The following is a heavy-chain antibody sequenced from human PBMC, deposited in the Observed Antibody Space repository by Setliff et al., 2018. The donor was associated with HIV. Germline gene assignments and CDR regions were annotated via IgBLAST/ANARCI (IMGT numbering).Heavy chain of an antibody. J-gene: IGHJ6*03. CDR3: ARGLSISGVATPGFYSFMDV. Sequence: SETLSLTCTVSGGSITGHYWSWIRQPPGKGLEWIGYIHYSGSSNYNPSLKSRVGISLDTSKKQVSLKLNSVTAADTAVYYCARGLSISGVATPGFYSFMDVWGKGTTVTV. CDR1: GGSITGHY. D-gene: IGHD3-3*01. CDR2: IHYSGSS. V-gene: IGHV4-59*11.